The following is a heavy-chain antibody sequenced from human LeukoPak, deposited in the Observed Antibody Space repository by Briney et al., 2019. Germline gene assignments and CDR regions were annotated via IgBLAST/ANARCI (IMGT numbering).Heavy chain of an antibody. CDR2: INHSGST. J-gene: IGHJ4*02. D-gene: IGHD3-10*01. CDR3: ARGSPAMVRGAYYFDY. Sequence: SETLSLTCAVYGGSFSGYYWSWIRQPPGKGLEWIGEINHSGSTNYNPSLKSRVTISVDTSKNQFSLKLSSVTAADTAVYYCARGSPAMVRGAYYFDYRGQGTLVTVSS. CDR1: GGSFSGYY. V-gene: IGHV4-34*01.